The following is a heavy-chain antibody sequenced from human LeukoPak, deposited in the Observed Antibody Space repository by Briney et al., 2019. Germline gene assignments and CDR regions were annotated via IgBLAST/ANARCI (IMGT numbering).Heavy chain of an antibody. D-gene: IGHD6-6*01. CDR2: INWNGGKV. CDR1: GFTFDDYA. CDR3: AKALSSSFTGSSWEY. Sequence: GGSLRLSCAASGFTFDDYAMHWIRQAPGKGLEWVSGINWNGGKVGYADSVKGRFTISRDSAKSSLYLQMNTLRAEDMAFYYCAKALSSSFTGSSWEYWGQGTLVTVSS. J-gene: IGHJ4*02. V-gene: IGHV3-9*03.